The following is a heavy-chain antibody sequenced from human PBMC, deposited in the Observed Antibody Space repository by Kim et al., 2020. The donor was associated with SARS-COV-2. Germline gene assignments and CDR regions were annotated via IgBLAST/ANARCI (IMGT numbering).Heavy chain of an antibody. J-gene: IGHJ6*02. CDR1: GGTFSSYA. CDR3: ARDNGYCSSTSCYSVYYYGRDV. Sequence: SVKVSCKASGGTFSSYAISWVRQAPGQGLEWMGGIIPIFGTANYAQKFQGRVTITADESTSTAYMELSSLRSEDTAVYYCARDNGYCSSTSCYSVYYYGRDVWGQGTTVTVSS. D-gene: IGHD2-2*03. CDR2: IIPIFGTA. V-gene: IGHV1-69*13.